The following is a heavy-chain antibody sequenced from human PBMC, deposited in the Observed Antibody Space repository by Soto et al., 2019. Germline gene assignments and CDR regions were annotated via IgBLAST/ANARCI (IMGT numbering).Heavy chain of an antibody. CDR3: AREEVRVSSSWLGLYYYGMDV. D-gene: IGHD6-13*01. CDR1: GFTFSSYS. J-gene: IGHJ6*02. Sequence: PGGSLRLSCAASGFTFSSYSMNWVRQAPGKGLEWVSSISSSSSYIYYADSVKGRFTISRDNAKNSLYLQMNSLRAEDTAVYYCAREEVRVSSSWLGLYYYGMDVWGQGTTVTVSS. V-gene: IGHV3-21*01. CDR2: ISSSSSYI.